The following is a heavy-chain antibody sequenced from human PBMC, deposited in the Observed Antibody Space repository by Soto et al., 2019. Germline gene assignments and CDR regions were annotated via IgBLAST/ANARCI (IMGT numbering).Heavy chain of an antibody. CDR2: ISYDGSNK. J-gene: IGHJ6*02. CDR3: AKDLLPGYSRSWHYGMDV. D-gene: IGHD6-13*01. CDR1: GFTFSSYG. V-gene: IGHV3-30*18. Sequence: GGSLRLSCAASGFTFSSYGMHWVRQAPGKGLEWVAVISYDGSNKYYADSVKGRFTISRDNSKNTLYLQMNSLRAEDTAVYYCAKDLLPGYSRSWHYGMDVWGQGTTVTSP.